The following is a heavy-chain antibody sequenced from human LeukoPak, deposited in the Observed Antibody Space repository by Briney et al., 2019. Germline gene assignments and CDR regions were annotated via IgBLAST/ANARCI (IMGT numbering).Heavy chain of an antibody. CDR2: INHSGST. D-gene: IGHD5-18*01. Sequence: PSETLCLTCAAYGGSFSGYYWSWIRQPPGKGLEWVGEINHSGSTNYNPSLKSRVTISVDTSKNQFSLKLSSVTAADTPVYYCARWGLQRWSHFDYWGQGTLVTVTS. V-gene: IGHV4-34*01. J-gene: IGHJ4*02. CDR3: ARWGLQRWSHFDY. CDR1: GGSFSGYY.